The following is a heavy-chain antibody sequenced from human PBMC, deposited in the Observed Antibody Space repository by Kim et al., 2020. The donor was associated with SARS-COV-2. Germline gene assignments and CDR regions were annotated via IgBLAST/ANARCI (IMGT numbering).Heavy chain of an antibody. D-gene: IGHD3-16*01. CDR3: ARVPVYGGNWLDP. V-gene: IGHV4-4*01. J-gene: IGHJ5*02. Sequence: KYHPSLKSRVTISIDRSKNPFSLKLTSLPAADTAVYFCARVPVYGGNWLDPWGQGNLVTVSS.